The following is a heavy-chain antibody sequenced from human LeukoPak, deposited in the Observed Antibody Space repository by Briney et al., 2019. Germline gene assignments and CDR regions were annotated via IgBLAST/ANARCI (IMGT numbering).Heavy chain of an antibody. CDR1: GYTFTSYG. D-gene: IGHD3-3*01. V-gene: IGHV1-18*01. CDR3: ARGDRDVRFLEVYGMDV. J-gene: IGHJ6*02. CDR2: ISAYNGNT. Sequence: ASVKVSCKSSGYTFTSYGIIWVRQAPGQGLEWMGWISAYNGNTNYAQKVQGRVTMTTDTSTSTAYMELRSLRSDDTAVYYCARGDRDVRFLEVYGMDVWGQGTTVTVSS.